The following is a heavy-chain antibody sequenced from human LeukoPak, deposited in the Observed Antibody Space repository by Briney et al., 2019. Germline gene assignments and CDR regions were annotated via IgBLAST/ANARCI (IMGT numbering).Heavy chain of an antibody. J-gene: IGHJ4*02. D-gene: IGHD5-12*01. CDR1: GFSVGGYW. CDR3: TRGASGYGNFDY. Sequence: GGSLRLSCAASGFSVGGYWMHWVRQGPGLGLVWVSRINSDGSSISYADSVKGRFSISRDNAKNTLYLQMNSLRAEDTAVYYCTRGASGYGNFDYWGQGTLVTVSS. CDR2: INSDGSSI. V-gene: IGHV3-74*01.